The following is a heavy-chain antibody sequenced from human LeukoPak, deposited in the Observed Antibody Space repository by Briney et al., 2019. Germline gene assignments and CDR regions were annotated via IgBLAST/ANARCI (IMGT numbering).Heavy chain of an antibody. CDR2: ISSSSSYI. Sequence: GGSLRLSCAASGFTFSSYSMNWVRQAPGKGLEWVSSISSSSSYIYYADSVKGRFTISRDNAKNSLYLQMNSLRAEDTAVYYCARGGPGSYYKPHLDYWGQGTLVTVSS. J-gene: IGHJ4*02. D-gene: IGHD3-10*01. V-gene: IGHV3-21*01. CDR3: ARGGPGSYYKPHLDY. CDR1: GFTFSSYS.